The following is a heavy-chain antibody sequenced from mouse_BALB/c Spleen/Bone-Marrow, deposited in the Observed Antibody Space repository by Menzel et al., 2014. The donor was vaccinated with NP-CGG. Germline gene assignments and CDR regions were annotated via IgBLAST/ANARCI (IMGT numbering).Heavy chain of an antibody. CDR3: ARRYYDYDFYAMDY. CDR2: ISYSGST. V-gene: IGHV3-2*02. CDR1: GYSITSDFA. Sequence: EVQGVESGPGLVKPSQSLSLTCTVTGYSITSDFAWNWIRQFPGKKLEWMGYISYSGSTSYNPSLKSRISITRDTAKNQFFLQLNSVTTEDTATYYCARRYYDYDFYAMDYWGQGTSVTVSS. J-gene: IGHJ4*01. D-gene: IGHD2-4*01.